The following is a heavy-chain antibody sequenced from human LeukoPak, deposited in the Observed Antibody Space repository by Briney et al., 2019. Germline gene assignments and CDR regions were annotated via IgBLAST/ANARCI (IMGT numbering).Heavy chain of an antibody. V-gene: IGHV1-69*05. CDR3: ARVPGYYYDSSGYYHLGAFDI. CDR1: GGTFSSYA. D-gene: IGHD3-22*01. Sequence: GASVKVSCKASGGTFSSYAISWVRQAPGQGLEWMGGIIPIFGTANYAQKFQGRVTITTDESTSTAYMELSSLRSEDTAVCYCARVPGYYYDSSGYYHLGAFDIWGQGTMVTVSS. CDR2: IIPIFGTA. J-gene: IGHJ3*02.